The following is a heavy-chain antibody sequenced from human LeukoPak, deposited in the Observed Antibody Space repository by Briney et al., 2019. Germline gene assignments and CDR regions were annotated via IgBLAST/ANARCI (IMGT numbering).Heavy chain of an antibody. CDR3: ARDGDGSGVAKY. V-gene: IGHV4-59*01. D-gene: IGHD5-24*01. J-gene: IGHJ4*02. Sequence: PSETLSLTCTVSGGSISSYYWSWIRQPPGKGLEWIGYIYYSGSTNYNPSPKSRVTISVDTSKNQFSLKLSSVTAADTAVYYCARDGDGSGVAKYWGQGTLVTVSS. CDR2: IYYSGST. CDR1: GGSISSYY.